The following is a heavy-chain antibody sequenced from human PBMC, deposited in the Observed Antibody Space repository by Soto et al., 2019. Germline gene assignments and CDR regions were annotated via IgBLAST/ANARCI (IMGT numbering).Heavy chain of an antibody. CDR3: ARGRSNQYESSPPPKFDP. CDR1: GFTFSTYD. D-gene: IGHD2-8*01. Sequence: EVQLVESGGGLVQPGGSLRLSCAASGFTFSTYDMHWVRQATGKGLEWVSAIGTIRDTYYLDSVKGRFTISRENAKNSVYLQKNSTRAGDTAVYYCARGRSNQYESSPPPKFDPWGRGTLVTVSS. V-gene: IGHV3-13*01. CDR2: IGTIRDT. J-gene: IGHJ5*02.